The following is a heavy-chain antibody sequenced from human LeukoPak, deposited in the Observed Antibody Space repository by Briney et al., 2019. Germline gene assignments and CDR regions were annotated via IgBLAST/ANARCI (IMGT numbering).Heavy chain of an antibody. CDR1: GFTFSSYS. Sequence: PGGSLRHSCAASGFTFSSYSMNWVRQAPGKGLEWVSSISSSSSYIYYADSVKGRFTISRDNAKNSLYLQMNSLRAEDTAVYYCAKGLFYDYALAFDHWGQGTLVTVSS. V-gene: IGHV3-21*01. D-gene: IGHD2/OR15-2a*01. CDR3: AKGLFYDYALAFDH. CDR2: ISSSSSYI. J-gene: IGHJ4*02.